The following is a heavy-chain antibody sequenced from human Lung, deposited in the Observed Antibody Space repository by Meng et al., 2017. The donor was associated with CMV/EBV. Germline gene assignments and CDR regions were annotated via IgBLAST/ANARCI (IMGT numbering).Heavy chain of an antibody. J-gene: IGHJ4*02. CDR1: GYTFTGYY. CDR2: INPNSGGT. D-gene: IGHD5-24*01. V-gene: IGHV1-2*02. CDR3: ARGSFRDGYNRPLGY. Sequence: ASXXVSXKASGYTFTGYYMHWVRQAPGQGLEWMGWINPNSGGTNYAQKFQGRATMTRDTSISTAYMELSRLRSDDTAVYYCARGSFRDGYNRPLGYWGQGTLVTVSS.